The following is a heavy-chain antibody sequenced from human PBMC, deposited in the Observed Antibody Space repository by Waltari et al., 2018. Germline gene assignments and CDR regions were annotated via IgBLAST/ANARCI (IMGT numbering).Heavy chain of an antibody. J-gene: IGHJ5*02. CDR3: ARHAAGPGLLLNWFDP. CDR1: GGSISSSSYY. CDR2: IYYSGVT. Sequence: QLQLQESGPGLVKPSETLSLTCTVSGGSISSSSYYWGWIRQPPGKGLEWIGSIYYSGVTSYNRSLKSRVIISVDTAKNQFSLKLSSVTAAETAGYYCARHAAGPGLLLNWFDPWGQGTLVTVSS. D-gene: IGHD1-26*01. V-gene: IGHV4-39*01.